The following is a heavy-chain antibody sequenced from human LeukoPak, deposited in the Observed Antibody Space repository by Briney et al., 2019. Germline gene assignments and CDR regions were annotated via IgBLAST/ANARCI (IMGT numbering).Heavy chain of an antibody. Sequence: GGSLRLSCAASGFTFSSYWMSWVRPAPGKGLGWVANTEQDGSEKYYVDSVKGRFTISRDNAKNSLYLQMNSLRAEDTAVYYCAREGAAAGPDAFDIWGQGTMVTVSS. CDR1: GFTFSSYW. V-gene: IGHV3-7*03. D-gene: IGHD6-13*01. CDR3: AREGAAAGPDAFDI. J-gene: IGHJ3*02. CDR2: TEQDGSEK.